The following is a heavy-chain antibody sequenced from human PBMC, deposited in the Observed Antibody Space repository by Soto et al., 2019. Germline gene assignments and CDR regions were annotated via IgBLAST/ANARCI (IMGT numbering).Heavy chain of an antibody. Sequence: WGSLRLSCAASGFSFSDYGMHWVRQAQGKGLEWVAVIWSDGTKKFYTESVQGRFTISRVNSKSTLYLQMNSLRPDDTAVYYCARDDLGYFLKSSCAATDFTALDLWGQGTLVTVSS. D-gene: IGHD2-2*01. CDR3: ARDDLGYFLKSSCAATDFTALDL. CDR1: GFSFSDYG. CDR2: IWSDGTKK. V-gene: IGHV3-33*01. J-gene: IGHJ5*02.